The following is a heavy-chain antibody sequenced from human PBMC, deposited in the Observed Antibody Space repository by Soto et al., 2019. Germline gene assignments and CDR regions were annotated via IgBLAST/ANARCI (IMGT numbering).Heavy chain of an antibody. CDR2: ISSTSFYI. D-gene: IGHD1-26*01. Sequence: PGGSLRLSCAASGFSLSRYTVSWLRQAPGKGLEWISSISSTSFYIYYSDSVKGRFTVSRDNSKNLLFLQMVSLRAEDTAVYFCARGSGSQHTIFDWWGQGSQVTVSS. J-gene: IGHJ4*02. V-gene: IGHV3-21*06. CDR3: ARGSGSQHTIFDW. CDR1: GFSLSRYT.